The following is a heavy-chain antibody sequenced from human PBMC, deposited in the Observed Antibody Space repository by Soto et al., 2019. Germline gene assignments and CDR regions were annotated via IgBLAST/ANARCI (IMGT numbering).Heavy chain of an antibody. CDR2: ITDNGGDA. V-gene: IGHV3-23*01. D-gene: IGHD6-13*01. CDR1: GLTFGSRA. J-gene: IGHJ4*02. Sequence: PGGSLRLSCVASGLTFGSRAMSWVRQAPGEGLQWVATITDNGGDAKYADSVRGRFVISRDNSKKTLYLQWSSLKASDTAMYYCVVQQKLPWVNYWGQGTLVTVSS. CDR3: VVQQKLPWVNY.